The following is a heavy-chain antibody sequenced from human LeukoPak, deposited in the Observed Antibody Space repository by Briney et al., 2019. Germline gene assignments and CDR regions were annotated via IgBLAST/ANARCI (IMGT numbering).Heavy chain of an antibody. D-gene: IGHD2-2*01. V-gene: IGHV3-11*01. CDR3: AREDGIVVVPAAVRDYYYGMDV. CDR1: GFTFSDYY. J-gene: IGHJ6*02. CDR2: VSSSGSTI. Sequence: GGSLRLSCAASGFTFSDYYMSWIRQAPGKGLVWVSYVSSSGSTIYYADSVKGRFTISRDNAKNSLYLQMNSLRAEDTAVYYCAREDGIVVVPAAVRDYYYGMDVWGQGTTVTVSS.